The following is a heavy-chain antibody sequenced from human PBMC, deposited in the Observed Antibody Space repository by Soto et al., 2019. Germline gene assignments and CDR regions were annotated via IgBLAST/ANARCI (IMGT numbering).Heavy chain of an antibody. D-gene: IGHD1-26*01. CDR2: IHYGGST. CDR1: GDSISSGNYY. CDR3: GRSRGVYYYYMDV. V-gene: IGHV4-31*03. Sequence: QVQLQESGPGLVRHSQTLSLTCTVSGDSISSGNYYWSWIRQHPGKGLEWSGYIHYGGSTYNNPSLKSSVIISEDASKNQFSLKLTSVTAADTAVYYCGRSRGVYYYYMDVWGKGTTVTVS. J-gene: IGHJ6*03.